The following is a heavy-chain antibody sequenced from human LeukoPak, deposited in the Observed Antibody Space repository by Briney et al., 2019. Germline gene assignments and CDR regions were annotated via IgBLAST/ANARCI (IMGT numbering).Heavy chain of an antibody. D-gene: IGHD6-13*01. CDR1: GFTFSSYA. CDR3: VGYSSSWYVVDYYSGMDV. J-gene: IGHJ6*02. Sequence: GGSLRLSCAASGFTFSSYAMSWVRQAPGKGLEWVSAISGSGGSTYYADSVKGRFTISRDNAKKSLYLQMNSLRAEDTAVYYCVGYSSSWYVVDYYSGMDVWGQGTTVTVSS. V-gene: IGHV3-23*01. CDR2: ISGSGGST.